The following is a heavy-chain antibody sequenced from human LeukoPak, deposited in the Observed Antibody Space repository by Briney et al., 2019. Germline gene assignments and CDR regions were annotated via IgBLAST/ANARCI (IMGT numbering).Heavy chain of an antibody. V-gene: IGHV4-61*02. CDR1: GGSISSGTYY. Sequence: SETLSLTCTVSGGSISSGTYYWSWIRQPAGKGLEWIGRIYTSGSTNYNSSLKSRVTISVDTSKNQFSLKLSSVTAADTAVYYCAREKLAAGYYYYYMDVWGKGTTVTVSS. CDR2: IYTSGST. CDR3: AREKLAAGYYYYYMDV. D-gene: IGHD6-13*01. J-gene: IGHJ6*03.